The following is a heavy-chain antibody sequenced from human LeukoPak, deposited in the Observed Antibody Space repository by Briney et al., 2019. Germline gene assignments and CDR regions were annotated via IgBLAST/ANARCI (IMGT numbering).Heavy chain of an antibody. J-gene: IGHJ4*02. CDR3: AKDVDYGDFLFDY. CDR1: GFTFSSYG. CDR2: IRYDGSNK. Sequence: GGSLRLSCAASGFTFSSYGMHWVRQAPGKGLEWVAFIRYDGSNKYYADSVKGRFTISRDNSKNTLYLQMNSLRAEDTAVYYCAKDVDYGDFLFDYWGQGTLVTVSS. V-gene: IGHV3-30*02. D-gene: IGHD4-17*01.